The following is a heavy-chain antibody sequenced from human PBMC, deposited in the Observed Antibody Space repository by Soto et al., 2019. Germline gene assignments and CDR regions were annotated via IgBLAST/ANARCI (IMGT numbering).Heavy chain of an antibody. CDR3: TRKAVYYYYYGMDV. D-gene: IGHD2-15*01. Sequence: EVQLVESGGGLVQPGRSLRLSCTASGFTFGDYAMSWVRQAPGKGLEWVGFIRSKAYGGTTEYAASVKGRFTISRDDSKSIAYLQMNSLKTEDTAVYYCTRKAVYYYYYGMDVWGQGTTVTVSS. J-gene: IGHJ6*02. V-gene: IGHV3-49*04. CDR2: IRSKAYGGTT. CDR1: GFTFGDYA.